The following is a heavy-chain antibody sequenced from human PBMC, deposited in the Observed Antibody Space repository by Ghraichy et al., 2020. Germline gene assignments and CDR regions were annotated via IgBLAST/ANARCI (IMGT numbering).Heavy chain of an antibody. CDR3: ARGVGVYGGNSEAAFDI. V-gene: IGHV1-69*02. CDR1: GGTFSSYT. D-gene: IGHD4-23*01. J-gene: IGHJ3*02. Sequence: SVKVSCKASGGTFSSYTISWVRQAPGQGLEWMGRIIPILGIANYAQKFQGRVTITADKSTSTAYMELSSLRSEDTAVYYCARGVGVYGGNSEAAFDIWGQGTMVTVSS. CDR2: IIPILGIA.